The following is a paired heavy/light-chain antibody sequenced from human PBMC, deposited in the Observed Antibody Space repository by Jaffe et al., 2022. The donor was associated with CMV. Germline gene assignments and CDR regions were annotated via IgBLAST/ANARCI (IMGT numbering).Heavy chain of an antibody. Sequence: QVQLQESGPGLVKPSETLSLTCTVSSGSMSSYYWSWIRQPPGKGLEWIGYIHSTGGTKYNPSLKSRVTMSVDTSKNQFSLKLNSLSAADTAVYYCARGDGVIPPGAFDYWGQGTLVTVSS. CDR1: SGSMSSYY. CDR3: ARGDGVIPPGAFDY. CDR2: IHSTGGT. V-gene: IGHV4-59*01. D-gene: IGHD2-21*01. J-gene: IGHJ4*02.
Light chain of an antibody. V-gene: IGKV1-39*01. J-gene: IGKJ1*01. CDR3: QQSYSTPRT. Sequence: DIQMTQSPSSLSASVGDRVTITCRASQSIGSYLNWYQQQIGKAPKLLIYAASTLQRGVPSRFSGSESGTDFTLTISSLQPEDFATYYCQQSYSTPRTFGQGTKVDLK. CDR1: QSIGSY. CDR2: AAS.